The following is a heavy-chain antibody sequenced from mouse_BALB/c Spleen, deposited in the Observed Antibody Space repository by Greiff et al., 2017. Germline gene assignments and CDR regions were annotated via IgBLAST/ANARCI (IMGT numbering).Heavy chain of an antibody. CDR2: ISYDGSN. J-gene: IGHJ4*01. Sequence: EVKLLESGPGLVKPSQSLSLTCSVTGYSITSGYYWNWIRQFPGNKLEWMGYISYDGSNNYNPSLKNRISITRDTSKNQFFLKLNSVTTEDTATYYCARENYRYEGNYAMDYWGQGTSVTVSS. CDR1: GYSITSGYY. D-gene: IGHD2-14*01. V-gene: IGHV3-6*02. CDR3: ARENYRYEGNYAMDY.